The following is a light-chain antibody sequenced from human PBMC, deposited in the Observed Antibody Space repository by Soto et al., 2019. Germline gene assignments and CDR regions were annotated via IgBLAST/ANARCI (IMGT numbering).Light chain of an antibody. CDR3: QQYGGSPRT. Sequence: EIVLTQSPGTLSLSPGESATLSCRASQSIRSSYLAWYQQTPGQAPRLLIYDASSRAAGIPDRFRGSGSGTDFTLTISGLEPEDFGVYYCQQYGGSPRTFGQGTKVEIK. V-gene: IGKV3-20*01. CDR2: DAS. J-gene: IGKJ1*01. CDR1: QSIRSSY.